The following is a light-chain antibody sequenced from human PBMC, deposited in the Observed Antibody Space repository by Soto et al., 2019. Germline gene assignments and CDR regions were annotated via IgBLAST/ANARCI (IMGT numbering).Light chain of an antibody. Sequence: EIVLTQSPGTLSLSPGKRATLSCRASQSISSSYLAWYQQRPGQAPRLLIYGASSRATGIPDRFSGSVSGTEFTLTISRLEPEDFAVYYCQQYGSSSWTCGQGTKVEIK. J-gene: IGKJ1*01. CDR1: QSISSSY. V-gene: IGKV3-20*01. CDR2: GAS. CDR3: QQYGSSSWT.